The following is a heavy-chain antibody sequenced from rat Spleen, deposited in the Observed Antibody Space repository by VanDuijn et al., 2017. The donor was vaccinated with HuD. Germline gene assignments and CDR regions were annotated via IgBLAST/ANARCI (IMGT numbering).Heavy chain of an antibody. D-gene: IGHD1-9*01. CDR2: ISTSGGST. J-gene: IGHJ2*01. V-gene: IGHV5-25*01. CDR3: TRDRTYYGFTLDY. CDR1: GFTFSNYD. Sequence: EVELVESGGGLVQPGRSMKLSCAASGFTFSNYDMAWVRQAPTKGLEWVASISTSGGSTYYRDSVKGRFTISRDNAKSTLYLQMNSLRSEDTATYYCTRDRTYYGFTLDYWGQGVMVTVSS.